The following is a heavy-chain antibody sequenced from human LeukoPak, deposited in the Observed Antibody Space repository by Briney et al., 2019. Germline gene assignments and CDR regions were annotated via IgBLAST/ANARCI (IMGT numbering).Heavy chain of an antibody. CDR2: MNPNSGNT. V-gene: IGHV1-8*01. CDR3: ARDPSDYSNPLPHNWFDP. D-gene: IGHD4-11*01. CDR1: GYTFTSYD. Sequence: GASVKVSCKASGYTFTSYDINWVRQATGQGLEWMGWMNPNSGNTGYAQKFQGRVTMTRNTSISTAYMELSSLRSEDTAVYYCARDPSDYSNPLPHNWFDPWGQGTLVTVSS. J-gene: IGHJ5*02.